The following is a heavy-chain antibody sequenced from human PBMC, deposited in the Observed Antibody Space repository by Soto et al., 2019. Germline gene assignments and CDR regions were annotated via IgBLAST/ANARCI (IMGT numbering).Heavy chain of an antibody. CDR3: AKDQDSSGWAPYYGMDV. CDR2: ISYDGSNK. CDR1: GCTFSNYG. V-gene: IGHV3-30*18. J-gene: IGHJ6*02. Sequence: PVGPLRVSYAASGCTFSNYGMRWVRQAPGKGLEWVAVISYDGSNKYYADSVKGRFTISRDNSKNTQYLQMNSLRAEDTAVYYCAKDQDSSGWAPYYGMDVWGQGTTVTVSS. D-gene: IGHD6-19*01.